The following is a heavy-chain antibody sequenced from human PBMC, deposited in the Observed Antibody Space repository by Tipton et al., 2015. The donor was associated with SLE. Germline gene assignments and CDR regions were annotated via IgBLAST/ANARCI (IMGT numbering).Heavy chain of an antibody. Sequence: TLSLTCTVSGGSISSSSYYWGWVRQPPGEGLEWIGSIDYSGSTNYNPSLKSRVTISVDTSKNQFSLKLSSVAAADTAVYYYAISAVRWFDPWGQGTLVTVSS. J-gene: IGHJ5*02. V-gene: IGHV4-39*07. CDR2: IDYSGST. D-gene: IGHD2-2*01. CDR1: GGSISSSSYY. CDR3: AISAVRWFDP.